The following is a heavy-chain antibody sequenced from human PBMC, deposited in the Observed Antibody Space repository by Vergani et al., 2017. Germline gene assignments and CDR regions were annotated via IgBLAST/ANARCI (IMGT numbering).Heavy chain of an antibody. CDR2: ISWNSGSI. Sequence: EVQLVESGGGLVQPGRSLRLSCAASGFTFDDYAMHWVRQAQGKGLEWVSGISWNSGSIGYADSVKGRFTISRDNAKNSLYLQMNSLRAEDTALYYCARGYSSGWLFDYWGQGTLVTVSS. D-gene: IGHD6-19*01. CDR3: ARGYSSGWLFDY. J-gene: IGHJ4*02. V-gene: IGHV3-9*01. CDR1: GFTFDDYA.